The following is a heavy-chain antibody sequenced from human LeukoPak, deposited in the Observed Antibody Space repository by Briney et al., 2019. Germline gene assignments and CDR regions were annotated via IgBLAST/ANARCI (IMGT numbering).Heavy chain of an antibody. J-gene: IGHJ6*02. V-gene: IGHV3-53*01. D-gene: IGHD2-2*01. CDR2: IYTGGNT. CDR1: GFAVESNY. Sequence: GGTLRLSCVASGFAVESNYLSWVRHAPGKGLEWVSTIYTGGNTYYAASVKGRFTISRDNSKNTLYLQMNSLRAEDTAVYYCARVRKVVPAANLLVIYYYYGMDVWGQGTTVTVSS. CDR3: ARVRKVVPAANLLVIYYYYGMDV.